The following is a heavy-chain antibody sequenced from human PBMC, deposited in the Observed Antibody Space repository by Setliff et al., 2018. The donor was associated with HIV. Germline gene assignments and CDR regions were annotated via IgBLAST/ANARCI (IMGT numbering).Heavy chain of an antibody. D-gene: IGHD1-1*01. Sequence: SETLSLTCTVSGGSISSSSYYWSWIRQPPGKGLEWIGSIYHSGSTNYNPSLKSRVTISGDTSKNKLSLKLTSVTAADTAVYYGARHLQAFDIWGHGTMVTVSS. J-gene: IGHJ3*02. CDR1: GGSISSSSYY. V-gene: IGHV4-39*01. CDR2: IYHSGST. CDR3: ARHLQAFDI.